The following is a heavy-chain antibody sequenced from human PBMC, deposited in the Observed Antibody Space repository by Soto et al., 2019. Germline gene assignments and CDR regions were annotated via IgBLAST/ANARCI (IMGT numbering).Heavy chain of an antibody. Sequence: AETLSLTCTVSGASISSSHYFFFGIRQPPGRGLELVGSVYYGGNTYYSPSLKTPVTVSVDTSKSQFSLKLTSVTAADTAVYFCASLFFKLGVDRPRLSYFDYWGPGISVTVSS. CDR3: ASLFFKLGVDRPRLSYFDY. CDR1: GASISSSHYF. CDR2: VYYGGNT. V-gene: IGHV4-39*01. D-gene: IGHD6-13*01. J-gene: IGHJ4*02.